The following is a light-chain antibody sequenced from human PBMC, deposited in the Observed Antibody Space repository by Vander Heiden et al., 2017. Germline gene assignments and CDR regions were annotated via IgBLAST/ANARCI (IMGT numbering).Light chain of an antibody. CDR1: QSGLSSSNNKNY. CDR2: WAS. Sequence: DLVMTQSPDSLAVSLGERATINCQSSQSGLSSSNNKNYLAWYQQKPGQPPKLLIYWASTRESGVPDRFSGSGSGTDFTLTISSLQAEDVAVYYCQQYYSRFRRFGQGTKVEFK. J-gene: IGKJ1*01. CDR3: QQYYSRFRR. V-gene: IGKV4-1*01.